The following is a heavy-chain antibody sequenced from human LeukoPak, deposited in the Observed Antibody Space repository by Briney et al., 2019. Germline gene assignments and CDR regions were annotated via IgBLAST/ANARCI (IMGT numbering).Heavy chain of an antibody. J-gene: IGHJ5*02. CDR3: AKEPGGYDILPRVGSGLNWFDP. CDR1: GFTVSSNY. V-gene: IGHV3-66*01. D-gene: IGHD3-9*01. CDR2: MYSGGTT. Sequence: QTGGSLRLSCAASGFTVSSNYMSWVRQAPGKGLEWVSLMYSGGTTYYADSVKGRFTISRDNSKNTLYLQMNSLRAEDTAVYYCAKEPGGYDILPRVGSGLNWFDPWGQGTLVTVSS.